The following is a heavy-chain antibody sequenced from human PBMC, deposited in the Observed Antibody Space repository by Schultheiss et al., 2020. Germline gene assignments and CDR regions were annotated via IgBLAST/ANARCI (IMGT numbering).Heavy chain of an antibody. CDR2: INHSGST. CDR1: GGSFSGYY. Sequence: TLSLTCAVYGGSFSGYYWSWIRQPPGKGLEWIGEINHSGSTYYNPSLKSRVTMSVDTSKNQFSLKLSSVTAADTAVYYCAREGRTTVTTDYWGQGTLVTVSS. CDR3: AREGRTTVTTDY. V-gene: IGHV4-34*01. J-gene: IGHJ4*02. D-gene: IGHD4-17*01.